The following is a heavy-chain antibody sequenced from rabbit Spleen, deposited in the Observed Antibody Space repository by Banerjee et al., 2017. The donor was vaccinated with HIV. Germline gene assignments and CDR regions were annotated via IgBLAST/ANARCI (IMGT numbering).Heavy chain of an antibody. CDR2: IYAGSSGAT. V-gene: IGHV1S40*01. J-gene: IGHJ6*01. CDR3: ARDAGTSFSTYGMDL. CDR1: GFSFSGSHY. D-gene: IGHD8-1*01. Sequence: QSLEESGGDLVKPGASLTLTCTASGFSFSGSHYMCWVRQAPGKGLEWIASIYAGSSGATYSATWAKGRFTISKTSSTTVTLQMTSLTVADTATYFCARDAGTSFSTYGMDLWGPGTLVTVS.